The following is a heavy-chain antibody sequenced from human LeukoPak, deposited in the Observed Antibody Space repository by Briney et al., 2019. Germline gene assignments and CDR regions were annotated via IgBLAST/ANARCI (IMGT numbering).Heavy chain of an antibody. CDR3: ARGSARFDP. V-gene: IGHV4-59*01. Sequence: SETLSLTCTVSGGSISSYYWSWIRQPPGRGLEWIGYIYYSGSTNYNPSLKSRVTISVDTSKNQFSLKLSSVTAADTAVYYCARGSARFDPWGQGTLVTVSS. J-gene: IGHJ5*02. CDR2: IYYSGST. CDR1: GGSISSYY.